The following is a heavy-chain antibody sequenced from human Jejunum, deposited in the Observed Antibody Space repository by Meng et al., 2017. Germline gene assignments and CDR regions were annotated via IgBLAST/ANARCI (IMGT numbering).Heavy chain of an antibody. Sequence: QVQLVVAGPGTVKPSDTLSLTCAVSGGSISSVYWWTWVRQSPGKGLEWIGEIYHSGSTNYNPSLKSRVTISVDKSKNQFSLKLTSVTAADTAVYYCARGGYYSFDYWGQGTLVTVSS. CDR2: IYHSGST. CDR3: ARGGYYSFDY. V-gene: IGHV4-4*02. J-gene: IGHJ4*02. CDR1: GGSISSVYW. D-gene: IGHD5-18*01.